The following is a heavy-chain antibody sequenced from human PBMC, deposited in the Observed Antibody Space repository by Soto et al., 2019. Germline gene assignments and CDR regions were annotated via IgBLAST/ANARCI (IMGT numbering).Heavy chain of an antibody. V-gene: IGHV3-23*01. Sequence: LRLSCAASDFTFSNYAVTWVRQAPGEGAEWVSAISGGGYSTYYADSVKGRFTISIDNPKNTLYLQMNTLRAENTAVYFCAKESRYSDYVRAFDIWGQGTTVTVSS. J-gene: IGHJ3*02. CDR3: AKESRYSDYVRAFDI. CDR2: ISGGGYST. CDR1: DFTFSNYA. D-gene: IGHD4-17*01.